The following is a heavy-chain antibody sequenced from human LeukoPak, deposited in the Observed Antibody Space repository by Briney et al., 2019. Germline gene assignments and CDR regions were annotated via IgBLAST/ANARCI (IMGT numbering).Heavy chain of an antibody. CDR2: MNPNSGNT. V-gene: IGHV1-8*03. CDR1: GYTFTSYD. CDR3: ARGGQRWLANWFDP. J-gene: IGHJ5*02. D-gene: IGHD6-19*01. Sequence: ASVKVSCKASGYTFTSYDINWVRQATGQGLEWMGWMNPNSGNTGYAQKFQGRVTIARNTSISTAYMELSSLRSEDTAVYYCARGGQRWLANWFDPWGQGTLVTVSS.